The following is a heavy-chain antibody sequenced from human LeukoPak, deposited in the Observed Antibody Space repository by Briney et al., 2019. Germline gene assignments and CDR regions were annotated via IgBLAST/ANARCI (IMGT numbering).Heavy chain of an antibody. V-gene: IGHV1-18*01. CDR2: ISAYNGNT. Sequence: ASVKVSCKASGYSFTSYGISWVRQAPGQGLEWMGWISAYNGNTNYAQKRQGRVTMTTDTSTSTAYMELRSLRSDDTAVYYCARAWGYYDSSGPSVDYWGQGTLVTVSS. CDR1: GYSFTSYG. D-gene: IGHD3-22*01. J-gene: IGHJ4*02. CDR3: ARAWGYYDSSGPSVDY.